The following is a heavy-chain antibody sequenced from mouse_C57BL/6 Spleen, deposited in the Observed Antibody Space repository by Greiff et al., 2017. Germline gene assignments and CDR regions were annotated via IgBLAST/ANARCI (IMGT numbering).Heavy chain of an antibody. CDR1: GFTFSDYG. V-gene: IGHV5-17*01. Sequence: EVMLVESGGGLVKPGGSLKLSCAASGFTFSDYGMHWVRQAPEKGLEWVAYISSGSSTIYYADTVKGRFTISRDNAKNTLFLQMTSLRSEDTAMYYCARLHYGSSYGYFDVWGTGTTVTVSS. CDR3: ARLHYGSSYGYFDV. J-gene: IGHJ1*03. CDR2: ISSGSSTI. D-gene: IGHD1-1*01.